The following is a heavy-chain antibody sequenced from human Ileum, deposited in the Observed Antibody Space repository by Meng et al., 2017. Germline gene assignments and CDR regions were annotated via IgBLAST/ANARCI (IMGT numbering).Heavy chain of an antibody. D-gene: IGHD4-17*01. CDR3: ARLYGDYGTLDY. V-gene: IGHV4-38-2*01. CDR2: IYHSGST. CDR1: GYSISSGYY. J-gene: IGHJ4*02. Sequence: SETLSLTCAVSGYSISSGYYWGWIRQPPGKGLEWIGSIYHSGSTYYNPSLKSRVTISVDTSKNQFSLKLGSVTAADTAVYYCARLYGDYGTLDYWGQGTLVTVSS.